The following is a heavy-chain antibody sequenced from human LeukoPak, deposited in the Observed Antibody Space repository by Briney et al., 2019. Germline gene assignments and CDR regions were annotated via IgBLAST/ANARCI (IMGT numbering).Heavy chain of an antibody. CDR3: ARSYGPFDY. J-gene: IGHJ4*02. D-gene: IGHD3-10*01. Sequence: TSETLSLTCAVYGGSFSGCYWSWIRQPPGKGLEWIGEINHSGSTNYNPSLKSRVTISVDTSKNQFSLKLSSVTAADTAVYYCARSYGPFDYWGQGTLVTVSS. CDR1: GGSFSGCY. V-gene: IGHV4-34*01. CDR2: INHSGST.